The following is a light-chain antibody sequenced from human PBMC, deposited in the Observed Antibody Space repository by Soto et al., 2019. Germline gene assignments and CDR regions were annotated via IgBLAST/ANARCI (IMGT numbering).Light chain of an antibody. J-gene: IGKJ4*01. CDR3: QQYNYWPLS. CDR2: GAS. Sequence: EVVLTQSPATLSMSPGERATLSCRASHSVSSNLAWYQQKPGQAPRLLIYGASTRATGIPARFSGSGSGTEFTLSISSLQSEDFAVYCCQQYNYWPLSFAGGTKVEIK. V-gene: IGKV3-15*01. CDR1: HSVSSN.